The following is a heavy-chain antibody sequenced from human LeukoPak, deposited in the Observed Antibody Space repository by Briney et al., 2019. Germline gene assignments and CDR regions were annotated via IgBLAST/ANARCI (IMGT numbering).Heavy chain of an antibody. CDR3: ARGPPITVTIYYYYYMDV. V-gene: IGHV1-18*01. CDR2: ISAYNGNT. Sequence: ASVKVSCKASGYTFTSYGISWVRQAPGQGLEWMGWISAYNGNTNYAQKLQGRVTMTTDTSTSTAYMELRSLRSDDTAVYYCARGPPITVTIYYYYYMDVWGKGTTVTVSS. CDR1: GYTFTSYG. J-gene: IGHJ6*03. D-gene: IGHD4-17*01.